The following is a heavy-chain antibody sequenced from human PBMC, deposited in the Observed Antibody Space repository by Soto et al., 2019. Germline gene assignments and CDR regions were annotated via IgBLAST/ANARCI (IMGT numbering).Heavy chain of an antibody. D-gene: IGHD6-6*01. CDR2: IYYSGST. CDR3: ARGRSTSRY. CDR1: GGSISSYY. V-gene: IGHV4-59*08. J-gene: IGHJ4*02. Sequence: SETLSLTCIVSGGSISSYYWSWIRQPPGKGLEWIGYIYYSGSTSYNPSLKSRVTITIDTSKNQFSLKLNSVTAADTAVYYCARGRSTSRYWGQGTLVTVSS.